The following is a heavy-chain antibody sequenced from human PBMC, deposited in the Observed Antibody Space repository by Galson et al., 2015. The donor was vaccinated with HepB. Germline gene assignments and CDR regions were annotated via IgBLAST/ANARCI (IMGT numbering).Heavy chain of an antibody. J-gene: IGHJ3*02. CDR2: IDPSDSYT. CDR3: AIGVTMYRMGDAFDI. Sequence: QSGAEVKKPGESLRISCKGSGYSFTSYWISWVRQMPGKGLEWMGRIDPSDSYTNYSPSFQSHVTISADKSISTAYLQWSSLKASDTAMYYCAIGVTMYRMGDAFDIWGQGTMVTVSS. V-gene: IGHV5-10-1*01. D-gene: IGHD3-10*02. CDR1: GYSFTSYW.